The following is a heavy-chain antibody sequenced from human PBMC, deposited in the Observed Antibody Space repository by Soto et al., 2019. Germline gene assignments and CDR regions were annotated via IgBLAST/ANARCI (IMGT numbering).Heavy chain of an antibody. D-gene: IGHD1-26*01. Sequence: ASVKVSCTESGYTFTSYYIHWVRQAPGQGLEWMGIINPSGGSTSYAQKFQGRVTMTRDTSTSTVYMELSSLRSEDTAVYYCASGRSKNAFDIWGQGTMVTVSS. V-gene: IGHV1-46*01. CDR2: INPSGGST. J-gene: IGHJ3*02. CDR1: GYTFTSYY. CDR3: ASGRSKNAFDI.